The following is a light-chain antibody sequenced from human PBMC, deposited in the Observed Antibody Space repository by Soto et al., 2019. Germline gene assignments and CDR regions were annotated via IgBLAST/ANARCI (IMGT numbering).Light chain of an antibody. CDR1: SSNIGAGYD. J-gene: IGLJ1*01. CDR3: QSYDNSLSGYV. V-gene: IGLV1-40*01. Sequence: QSVLTQPPSVSGAPGQRVTISCTGSSSNIGAGYDVHWYQQLPGTAPKLLIYGNINRPSGVPDRFSGSKSGSSASLAIAGLQAEDEADYYCQSYDNSLSGYVFGTGTNVTVL. CDR2: GNI.